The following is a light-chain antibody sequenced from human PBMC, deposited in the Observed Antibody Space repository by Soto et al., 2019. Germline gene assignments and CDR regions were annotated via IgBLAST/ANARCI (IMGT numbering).Light chain of an antibody. CDR1: QSVSSSY. V-gene: IGKV3-20*01. CDR2: GAS. CDR3: QQYNSYS. Sequence: IVLTHSPGTLSLFPWERATLSCRASQSVSSSYLAWYQQKPGQAPRLLIYGASSRATGIPDRFSGSGSGTDFTLTISRLEPEDFATYYCQQYNSYSFGQGTKVDIK. J-gene: IGKJ1*01.